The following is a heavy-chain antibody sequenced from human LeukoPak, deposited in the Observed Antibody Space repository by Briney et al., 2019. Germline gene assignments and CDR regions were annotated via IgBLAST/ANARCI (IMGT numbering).Heavy chain of an antibody. D-gene: IGHD3-3*01. Sequence: SETLSLTCTVSGGSISSGGYYWSWIRQHPGKGLEWIGYIYYSGGTYYNPSLKSRVTISVDTSKNQFSQKLSSVTAADTAVYYCARGAIFGVRKYYYYMDVWGKGTTVTVSS. CDR3: ARGAIFGVRKYYYYMDV. CDR2: IYYSGGT. V-gene: IGHV4-31*03. J-gene: IGHJ6*03. CDR1: GGSISSGGYY.